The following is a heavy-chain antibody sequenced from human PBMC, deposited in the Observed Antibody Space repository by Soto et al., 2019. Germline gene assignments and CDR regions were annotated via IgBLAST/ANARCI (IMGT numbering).Heavy chain of an antibody. D-gene: IGHD3-16*01. CDR1: GFTLRNYA. V-gene: IGHV3-23*01. J-gene: IGHJ4*02. Sequence: EVQLLESGGGLIQPGGSLKLSCAASGFTLRNYAMAWVRQAPGKGLEWVSSISGTGSDTFYADSVRGRLTISRDNSRNTLSLQMDSLRTEDTAVYFCARGTADDPRVYDFWGLGTLVTVSS. CDR2: ISGTGSDT. CDR3: ARGTADDPRVYDF.